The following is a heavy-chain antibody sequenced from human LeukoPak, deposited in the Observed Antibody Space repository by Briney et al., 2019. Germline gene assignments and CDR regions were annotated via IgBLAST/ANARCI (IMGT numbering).Heavy chain of an antibody. CDR1: GGTFSSYA. D-gene: IGHD6-6*01. CDR3: ARVTSLRRAAPFDY. J-gene: IGHJ4*02. CDR2: VIPIFGTA. Sequence: PVKVSCKSSGGTFSSYAISWVRQSPGQGLEWMGGVIPIFGTANYAQKFQGRVTITADESTSTAYMELSSLRSEDTAVYYCARVTSLRRAAPFDYWGQGTLVTVSS. V-gene: IGHV1-69*13.